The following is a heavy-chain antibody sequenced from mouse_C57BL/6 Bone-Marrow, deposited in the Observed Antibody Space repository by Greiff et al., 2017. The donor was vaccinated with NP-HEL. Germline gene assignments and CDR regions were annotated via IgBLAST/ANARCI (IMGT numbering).Heavy chain of an antibody. D-gene: IGHD2-3*01. CDR2: IYPGGGYT. V-gene: IGHV1-63*01. J-gene: IGHJ3*01. CDR1: GYTFTNYW. Sequence: QVQLQQSGAELVRPGTSVKMSCKASGYTFTNYWIGWVKQRPGHGLEWIGDIYPGGGYTNYNEKFKGKATLTADKSSSTAYMQFSSLTSEDSAIYYCARGADDGYYAPFAYWGQGTLVTVSA. CDR3: ARGADDGYYAPFAY.